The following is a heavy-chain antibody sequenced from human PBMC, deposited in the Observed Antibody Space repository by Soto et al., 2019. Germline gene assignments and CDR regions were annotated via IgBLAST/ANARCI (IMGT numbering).Heavy chain of an antibody. CDR3: ARDLGSDNLPLDY. D-gene: IGHD6-6*01. CDR2: IWSDGNNK. V-gene: IGHV3-33*01. J-gene: IGHJ4*02. Sequence: GGSLRLSCAASGFTFSSYGMHWVRQAPGKGLEWVAVIWSDGNNKYYADSVKGRFTISRDNSKNTLYLQMNSLRAEDTAVYYCARDLGSDNLPLDYWGQGALVTVSS. CDR1: GFTFSSYG.